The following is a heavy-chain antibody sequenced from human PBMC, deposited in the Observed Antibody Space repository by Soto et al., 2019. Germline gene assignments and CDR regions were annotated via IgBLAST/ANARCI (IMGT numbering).Heavy chain of an antibody. CDR1: GGSISSYY. D-gene: IGHD2-2*01. J-gene: IGHJ5*02. CDR2: IYYSGST. Sequence: QVQLQESGPGLVKPSETLSLTCTVSGGSISSYYWSWIRQPPGKGLEWIGYIYYSGSTNYNPSLKSRVTISVDKSKNQFSLKLSSVTAADTAVYYCARFVVVPAAMKSWFDPWGQGTLVTGSS. V-gene: IGHV4-59*08. CDR3: ARFVVVPAAMKSWFDP.